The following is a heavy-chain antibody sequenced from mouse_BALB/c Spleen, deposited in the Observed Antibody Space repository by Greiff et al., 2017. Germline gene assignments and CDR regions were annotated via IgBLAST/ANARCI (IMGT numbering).Heavy chain of an antibody. CDR2: INPSNGRT. Sequence: VQLQQPGAELVKPGASVKLSCKASGYTFTSYWMHWVKQRPGQGLEWIGEINPSNGRTNYNEKFKSKATLTVDKSSSTAYMQLSSLTSEDSAVYYCARTYDGSSYYFDYWGQGTTLTVSS. V-gene: IGHV1S81*02. CDR3: ARTYDGSSYYFDY. D-gene: IGHD1-1*01. J-gene: IGHJ2*01. CDR1: GYTFTSYW.